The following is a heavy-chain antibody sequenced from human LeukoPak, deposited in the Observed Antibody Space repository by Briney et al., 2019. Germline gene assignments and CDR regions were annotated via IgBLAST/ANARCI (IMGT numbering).Heavy chain of an antibody. CDR1: EFTTSSYW. D-gene: IGHD2-15*01. CDR2: IKQDGSEE. V-gene: IGHV3-7*03. CDR3: VRYFQSSSVPPPYYYRYYGMDV. J-gene: IGHJ6*02. Sequence: GGSLRLSCAAAEFTTSSYWMSWVRQAPGKGREWVANIKQDGSEENYVDSVKGRFTITRDNAKNSLYLQMNSLRPEDTAVYYCVRYFQSSSVPPPYYYRYYGMDVWGQGTTVTVS.